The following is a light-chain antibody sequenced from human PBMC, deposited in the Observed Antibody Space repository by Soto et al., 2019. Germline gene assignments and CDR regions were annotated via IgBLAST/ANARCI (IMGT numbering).Light chain of an antibody. CDR1: SSDVGGYNY. Sequence: ALTQPASVSGSPGQSITISCTGTSSDVGGYNYVSWYQQHPGKAPKLMIYEVSNRPSGVSNRFSGSKSGNTASLTISGLQAEDEADYYCSSFTGSSTFYVFGTGTKVTVL. V-gene: IGLV2-14*01. CDR2: EVS. J-gene: IGLJ1*01. CDR3: SSFTGSSTFYV.